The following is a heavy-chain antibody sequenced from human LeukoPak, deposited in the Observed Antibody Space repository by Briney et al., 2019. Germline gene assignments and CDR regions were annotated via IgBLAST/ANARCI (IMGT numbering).Heavy chain of an antibody. CDR2: IRSKAYGGTT. J-gene: IGHJ4*02. D-gene: IGHD2-15*01. Sequence: GGSLRLSCAASGFTFGDYAMSWFRQAPGKGLEWVGFIRSKAYGGTTEYAASVKGRFTISRDDSKSIAYLQMNSLKTEDTAVYYYTRDCSGGSCYRPFDYWGQGTLVTVSS. CDR3: TRDCSGGSCYRPFDY. CDR1: GFTFGDYA. V-gene: IGHV3-49*03.